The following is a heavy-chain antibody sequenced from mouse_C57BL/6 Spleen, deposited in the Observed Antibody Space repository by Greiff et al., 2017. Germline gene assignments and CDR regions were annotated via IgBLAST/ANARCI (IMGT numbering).Heavy chain of an antibody. CDR1: GYTFTGYW. J-gene: IGHJ3*01. V-gene: IGHV1-9*01. D-gene: IGHD6-1*01. CDR2: ILPGSSST. CDR3: SRGESLSWVAY. Sequence: VQLQQSGAELMKPGASVKLSCKATGYTFTGYWIEWVKQRPGHGLEWIGEILPGSSSTNYNEKFKGKATFTADTSSNTAYMQLSSLTTEDAAIYDCSRGESLSWVAYWGQGTLVTVSA.